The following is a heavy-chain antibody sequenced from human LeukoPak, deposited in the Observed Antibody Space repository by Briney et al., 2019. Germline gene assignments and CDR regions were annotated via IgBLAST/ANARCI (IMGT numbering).Heavy chain of an antibody. CDR1: GGPISNYY. Sequence: PSETLSLTCSVSGGPISNYYWSWIRQPPGKGLEWIGYIYYTGNTNYNPSLQSRVTLSVDTSQNQFSLNLTSVTAADTAVYYCAKTRVEYTGYDYYFDFWGQGTLVSVSS. CDR3: AKTRVEYTGYDYYFDF. CDR2: IYYTGNT. J-gene: IGHJ4*02. V-gene: IGHV4-59*01. D-gene: IGHD5-12*01.